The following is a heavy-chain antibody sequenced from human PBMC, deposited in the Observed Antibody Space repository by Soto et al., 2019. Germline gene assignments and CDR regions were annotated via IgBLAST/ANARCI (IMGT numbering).Heavy chain of an antibody. J-gene: IGHJ6*03. CDR3: ARKSGGATATLDYYYFYMDV. V-gene: IGHV1-2*04. D-gene: IGHD5-12*01. CDR2: INPNGGVT. Sequence: QVQLVQSGAEVRKPGASVTVSCRSSGDSFNDYYIHWVRQATGQGFEWMGWINPNGGVTKYAQKFQGWVSMTRDTSIRTVYMQLSRLRSDDTAVYYCARKSGGATATLDYYYFYMDVWGTGTTVTVSS. CDR1: GDSFNDYY.